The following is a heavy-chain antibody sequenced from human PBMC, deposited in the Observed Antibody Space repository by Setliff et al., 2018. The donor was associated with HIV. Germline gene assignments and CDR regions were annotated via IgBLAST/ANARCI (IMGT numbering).Heavy chain of an antibody. CDR2: VNPSSGDA. D-gene: IGHD6-19*01. Sequence: GASVKVSCKASGYTFTGHYLHWVRQAPGQGLEWLGWVNPSSGDAIYAQNFQGRVTMTRDTSINAAYMELRGLRSDDTAVYYCARNFGLAVAGTIQYYYYGMDVWGQGTTVTVSS. CDR3: ARNFGLAVAGTIQYYYYGMDV. CDR1: GYTFTGHY. J-gene: IGHJ6*02. V-gene: IGHV1-2*02.